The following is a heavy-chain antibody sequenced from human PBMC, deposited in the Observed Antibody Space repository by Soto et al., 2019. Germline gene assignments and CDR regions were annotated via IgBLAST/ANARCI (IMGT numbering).Heavy chain of an antibody. J-gene: IGHJ4*02. CDR2: IIPIFDTA. D-gene: IGHD2-15*01. CDR1: GDAFNSYA. CDR3: AREILGYCRGGSCYTDY. Sequence: SVKVSCKASGDAFNSYAFSWERQAPGQGLEWMGGIIPIFDTANYPQKLQGRVTISADKATSTISMELSSLRSEDTAVYYCAREILGYCRGGSCYTDYWAQGTLVTVAS. V-gene: IGHV1-69*06.